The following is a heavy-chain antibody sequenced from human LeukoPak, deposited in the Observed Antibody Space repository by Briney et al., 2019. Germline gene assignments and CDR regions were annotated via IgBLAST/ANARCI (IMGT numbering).Heavy chain of an antibody. CDR3: ARKVAGRNAAFDI. CDR2: MNPNSGNT. D-gene: IGHD6-19*01. Sequence: ASVKVSCKASGYTFTSYGISWVRQAPGQGLEWMGWMNPNSGNTGYAQKFQGRVTMTRNTSISTAYMELSSLRSEDTAVYYCARKVAGRNAAFDIWGQGTMVTVSS. J-gene: IGHJ3*02. CDR1: GYTFTSYG. V-gene: IGHV1-8*02.